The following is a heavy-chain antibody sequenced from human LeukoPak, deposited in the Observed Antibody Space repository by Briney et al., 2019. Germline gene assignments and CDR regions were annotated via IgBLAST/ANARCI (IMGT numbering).Heavy chain of an antibody. CDR1: GGTFSNYG. D-gene: IGHD2-15*01. CDR2: VIPIVGIA. J-gene: IGHJ3*01. CDR3: AREFRVVSDAFDL. V-gene: IGHV1-69*04. Sequence: SVKVSCKASGGTFSNYGISWVRQAPGQVLEWMGRVIPIVGIANTARRFQGRVTIAADESTSTAYMELSSLKSEDTAVYYCAREFRVVSDAFDLWGQGTPVTVSS.